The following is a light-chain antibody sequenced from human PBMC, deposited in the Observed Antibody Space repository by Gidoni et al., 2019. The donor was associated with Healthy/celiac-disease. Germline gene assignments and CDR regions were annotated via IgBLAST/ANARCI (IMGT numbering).Light chain of an antibody. CDR1: QSISSY. CDR2: AAS. CDR3: QQSYSTPLT. Sequence: DIQMTQSPSSLSASVGDRVTTTCPASQSISSYLNWYQQKPGKAPKLLIYAASSLQSGVPSRFSGSGSGTDFTLTISSLQPEDFATYYCQQSYSTPLTFGGGTKVEIK. J-gene: IGKJ4*01. V-gene: IGKV1-39*01.